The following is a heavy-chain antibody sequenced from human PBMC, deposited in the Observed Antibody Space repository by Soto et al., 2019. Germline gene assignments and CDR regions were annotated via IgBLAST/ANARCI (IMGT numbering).Heavy chain of an antibody. D-gene: IGHD2-2*01. V-gene: IGHV4-30-4*01. CDR1: GGSISSGAYY. CDR2: MFYVGAT. CDR3: ARVVTFCSSPSCRGRNWFDP. J-gene: IGHJ5*02. Sequence: QVQLQESGPGLVEPSQTLSLTCSVSGGSISSGAYYWSWIRQPPGKGLEWIGYMFYVGATYYNPSLKSRVTISVDTSKNQCSVKLSSVTAADTAVYHCARVVTFCSSPSCRGRNWFDPWGQGTLVTVTS.